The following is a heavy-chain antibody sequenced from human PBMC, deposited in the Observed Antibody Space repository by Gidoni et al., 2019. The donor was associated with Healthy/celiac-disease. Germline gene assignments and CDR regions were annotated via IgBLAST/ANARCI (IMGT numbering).Heavy chain of an antibody. D-gene: IGHD6-13*01. V-gene: IGHV1-2*04. J-gene: IGHJ6*02. CDR2: INPNSGGT. CDR1: GYTFTGYY. CDR3: ARERGSSRRYGMDV. Sequence: QVQLVQSGAEVKKPGASVKVSCKASGYTFTGYYMHWVRQAPGHGLAWMGWINPNSGGTNYAQKFQGWVTMTRDTSISTAYMELSRLRSDDTAVYYCARERGSSRRYGMDVWGQGTTVTVSS.